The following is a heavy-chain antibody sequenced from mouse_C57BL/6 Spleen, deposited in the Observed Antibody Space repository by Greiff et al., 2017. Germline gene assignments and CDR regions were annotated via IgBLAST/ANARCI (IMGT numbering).Heavy chain of an antibody. D-gene: IGHD4-1*01. V-gene: IGHV5-9-1*02. CDR1: GFTFSSYA. J-gene: IGHJ2*01. CDR2: ISSGGDYI. Sequence: EVQVVESGEGLVKPGGSLKLSCAASGFTFSSYAMSWVRQTPEKRLEWVAYISSGGDYIYYADTVKGRFTISRDNARNTLYLQMSSLKSEDTAMYYCTREGNWVDFDYWGQGTTLTVSS. CDR3: TREGNWVDFDY.